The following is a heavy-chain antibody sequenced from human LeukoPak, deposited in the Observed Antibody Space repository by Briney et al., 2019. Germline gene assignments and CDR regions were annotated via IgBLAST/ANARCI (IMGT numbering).Heavy chain of an antibody. J-gene: IGHJ4*02. CDR3: ARAPSRGYCSSSSCYVGY. CDR2: SNPSGGST. CDR1: GDTFTTDY. V-gene: IGHV1-46*01. Sequence: GASVKVSCKASGDTFTTDYIHWVRQGPGQGPEWMGVSNPSGGSTTNAQKFQGRVTMTRNTSINTAYMELSSLRSEDTAVYYCARAPSRGYCSSSSCYVGYWGQGTLVTVSS. D-gene: IGHD2-2*01.